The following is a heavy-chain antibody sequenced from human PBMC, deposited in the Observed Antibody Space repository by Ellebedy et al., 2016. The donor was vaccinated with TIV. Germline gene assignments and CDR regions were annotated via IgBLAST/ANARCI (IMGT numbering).Heavy chain of an antibody. V-gene: IGHV3-74*01. D-gene: IGHD1-7*01. CDR3: ARGDRVGTTTLVDY. CDR1: GFTFSSHW. CDR2: INGEGSTT. Sequence: PGGSLRLSCAASGFTFSSHWMHWVRQAPGKGLVWVSRINGEGSTTNYADSVKGRFTISRDNAKNTLYLQMNSLRAEDTAVYYCARGDRVGTTTLVDYWGQGTLVTVSS. J-gene: IGHJ4*02.